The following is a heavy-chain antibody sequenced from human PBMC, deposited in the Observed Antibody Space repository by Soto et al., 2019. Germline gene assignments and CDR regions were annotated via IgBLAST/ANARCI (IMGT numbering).Heavy chain of an antibody. D-gene: IGHD2-15*01. CDR1: GFTFGIYS. Sequence: GGSLRLSCAASGFTFGIYSMNWVRQAPGKGLEWISYIIGSSSTMYYADFVKGRFIISRDNADNSLYLQMNSLRDADTAVYYCARGDRFRCSGDRCFSDGLFLSWGQGTLVTVSS. CDR3: ARGDRFRCSGDRCFSDGLFLS. V-gene: IGHV3-48*02. J-gene: IGHJ5*02. CDR2: IIGSSSTM.